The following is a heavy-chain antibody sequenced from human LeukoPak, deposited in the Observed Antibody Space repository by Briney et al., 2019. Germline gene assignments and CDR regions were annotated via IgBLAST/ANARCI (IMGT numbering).Heavy chain of an antibody. CDR1: GGSISSYY. CDR2: IYHSGST. CDR3: AGTRRGNWFDP. J-gene: IGHJ5*02. Sequence: SETLSLTCTVSGGSISSYYWSWIRQPPGKGLEWIGYIYHSGSTYYNPSLKSRVTISVDTSKNQFSLKLSSVTAADTAVYYCAGTRRGNWFDPWGQGTLVTVSS. V-gene: IGHV4-59*04. D-gene: IGHD6-13*01.